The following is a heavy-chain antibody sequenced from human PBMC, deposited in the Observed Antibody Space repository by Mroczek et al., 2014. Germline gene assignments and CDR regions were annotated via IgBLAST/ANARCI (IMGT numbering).Heavy chain of an antibody. V-gene: IGHV4-61*02. CDR3: AREDRRSLNQIYYYMDV. CDR2: IYPSGST. CDR1: GGSISDGGYY. J-gene: IGHJ6*03. D-gene: IGHD1-14*01. Sequence: QVQLQESGPGLVEPSQTLSLTCTVSGGSISDGGYYWSWIRQPAGKGLEWIGRIYPSGSTDYNSSLKSRVTMASDTSKSQFSLKLDSVTAADTAVYYCAREDRRSLNQIYYYMDVWGKGTTVTVSS.